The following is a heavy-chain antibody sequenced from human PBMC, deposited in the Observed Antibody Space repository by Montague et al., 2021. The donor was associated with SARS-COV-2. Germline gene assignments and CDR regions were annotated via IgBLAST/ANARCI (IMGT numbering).Heavy chain of an antibody. V-gene: IGHV4-39*01. CDR2: IYYSGST. CDR1: GGSIRTSSYY. J-gene: IGHJ3*02. Sequence: SETLSLTCTVSGGSIRTSSYYWGWIRPPPGKGLDRIGSIYYSGSTYYNPSLKSRVTISVDTSKNQFSLKLSSVTAADTAVYYCAMRGGALDAFDIWGQGTMVIVSS. CDR3: AMRGGALDAFDI. D-gene: IGHD4-17*01.